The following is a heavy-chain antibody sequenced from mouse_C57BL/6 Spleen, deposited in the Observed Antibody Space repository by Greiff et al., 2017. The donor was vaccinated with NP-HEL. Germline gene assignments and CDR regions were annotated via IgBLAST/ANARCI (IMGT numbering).Heavy chain of an antibody. CDR1: GYTFTSYW. V-gene: IGHV1-61*01. D-gene: IGHD4-1*01. J-gene: IGHJ3*01. Sequence: QVQLQQPGAELVRPGSSVKLSCKASGYTFTSYWMDWVKQRPGQGLEWIGNIYPSDSETHYNQKFKDKATLTVDKSSSTAYMQLSSLTSEDSAVYYCARGGWDVGFAYWGQGTLVTVSA. CDR3: ARGGWDVGFAY. CDR2: IYPSDSET.